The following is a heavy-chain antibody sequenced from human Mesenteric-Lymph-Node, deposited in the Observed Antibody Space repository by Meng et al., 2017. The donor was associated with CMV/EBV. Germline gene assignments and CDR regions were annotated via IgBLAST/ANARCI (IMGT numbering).Heavy chain of an antibody. CDR1: GFTFSDYY. Sequence: GGSLRLSCAASGFTFSDYYMSWIRQAPGKGLEWLSYISPGSTTINYADSVKGRFTISRDNTKNSLYLQMNSLRTEDTAVYYCARGPVLYSYANNWFDPWGQGTLVTVSS. D-gene: IGHD3-16*01. CDR2: ISPGSTTI. J-gene: IGHJ5*02. CDR3: ARGPVLYSYANNWFDP. V-gene: IGHV3-11*04.